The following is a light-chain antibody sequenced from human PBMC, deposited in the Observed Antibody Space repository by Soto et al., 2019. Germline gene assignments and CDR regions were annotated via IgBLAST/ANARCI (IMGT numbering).Light chain of an antibody. J-gene: IGKJ5*01. Sequence: VLTQSPATLSPSPGERATLSCRASQSIHTSLAWYQQKPGQPPRLVVYDSTLRANGVPDRFGGSRSGTEFTLTINNLEPEDFAVYYGQQRNVWPPITFGQGTRLEIK. CDR2: DST. CDR1: QSIHTS. V-gene: IGKV3-11*01. CDR3: QQRNVWPPIT.